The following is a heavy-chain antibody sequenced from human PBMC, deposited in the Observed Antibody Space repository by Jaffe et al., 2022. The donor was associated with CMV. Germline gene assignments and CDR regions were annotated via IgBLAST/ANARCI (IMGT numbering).Heavy chain of an antibody. CDR2: ISWNSNTI. CDR1: GFIFNDHA. J-gene: IGHJ3*01. V-gene: IGHV3-9*01. CDR3: AKDTALPEGAFDV. Sequence: EVQLVESGGGSVQPGRSLRLSCVASGFIFNDHAMHWVRQAPGKGLEWVSGISWNSNTIDYVDSVKGRFTISRDNAKNSLYLQMNNLRIEDTALYFCAKDTALPEGAFDVWGQGTMVTVSS.